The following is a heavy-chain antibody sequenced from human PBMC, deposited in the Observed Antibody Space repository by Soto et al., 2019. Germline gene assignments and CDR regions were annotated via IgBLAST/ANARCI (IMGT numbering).Heavy chain of an antibody. Sequence: SETLSLTCTVSGGSISSSTYYWGWIRQPPGKGLEWIGNVYYSGSTYFNPSLKSRVTISVDTSMNQFSLKLSSVTAADTAVYYCARGDGYKSVYFDYWGQGTLVTVSS. D-gene: IGHD5-12*01. CDR3: ARGDGYKSVYFDY. J-gene: IGHJ4*02. CDR1: GGSISSSTYY. V-gene: IGHV4-39*01. CDR2: VYYSGST.